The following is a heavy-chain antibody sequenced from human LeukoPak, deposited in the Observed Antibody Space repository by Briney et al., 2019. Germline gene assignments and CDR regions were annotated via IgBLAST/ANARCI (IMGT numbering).Heavy chain of an antibody. CDR1: GYTFTSYG. D-gene: IGHD5-18*01. CDR2: ISAYNGNT. Sequence: ASVKVSCKASGYTFTSYGISWVRQAPGQGLEWMGWISAYNGNTNYAQKLQGKVTMTTDTSTSTAYMELRSLRSDDTAVYYCARYSYGFETYWFDPWGQGTLVTVSS. CDR3: ARYSYGFETYWFDP. J-gene: IGHJ5*02. V-gene: IGHV1-18*01.